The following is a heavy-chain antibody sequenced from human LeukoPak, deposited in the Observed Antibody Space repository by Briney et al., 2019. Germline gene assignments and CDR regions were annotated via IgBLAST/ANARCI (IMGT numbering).Heavy chain of an antibody. D-gene: IGHD2-15*01. V-gene: IGHV3-48*04. CDR3: ARDRGVVVAGMGYYFDY. CDR1: GFTFSGYS. CDR2: ITNNDGTT. J-gene: IGHJ4*02. Sequence: GGSLRLSCEASGFTFSGYSMTWVRQAPGKGLEWISYITNNDGTTYYADSVKGRFTISRDNAKNSLYLQMNSLRAEDTAVYYCARDRGVVVAGMGYYFDYWGQGILVTVSS.